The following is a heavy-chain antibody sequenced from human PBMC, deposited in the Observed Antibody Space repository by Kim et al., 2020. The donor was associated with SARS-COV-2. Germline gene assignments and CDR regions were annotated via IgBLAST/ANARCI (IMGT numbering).Heavy chain of an antibody. D-gene: IGHD1-1*01. V-gene: IGHV3-48*02. CDR3: ARTPNEVVGAFDI. CDR2: SSSTSNNI. CDR1: GFTFSNYD. Sequence: GGSLRLSCAASGFTFSNYDMNWVRQAPGKGLEWVTYSSSTSNNIYYAESVKGRFTFSRDNAKNSLYLQMNSLRDEDTAVYYCARTPNEVVGAFDIWGQGTMVTVSS. J-gene: IGHJ3*02.